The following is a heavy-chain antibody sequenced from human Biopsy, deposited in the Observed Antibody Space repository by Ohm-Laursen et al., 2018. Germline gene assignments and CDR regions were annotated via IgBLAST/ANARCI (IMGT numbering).Heavy chain of an antibody. CDR3: ARGGFGLDGYNSP. J-gene: IGHJ5*02. CDR1: GDSVSSGSHH. D-gene: IGHD5-24*01. CDR2: RSYSGSTGYSGSA. V-gene: IGHV4-61*01. Sequence: SQTLSLTCRVSGDSVSSGSHHWSWIRQSPGNGLEWIGERSYSGSTGYSGSANDNPSLKSRITISADTSRNEFSLRLASVTAADTAVYYCARGGFGLDGYNSPWGRGTLVIVSS.